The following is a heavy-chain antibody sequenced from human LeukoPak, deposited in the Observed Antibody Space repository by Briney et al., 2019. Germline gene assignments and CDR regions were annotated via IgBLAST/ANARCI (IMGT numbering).Heavy chain of an antibody. CDR1: GFTFTSYG. D-gene: IGHD5-18*01. CDR3: AAQARIQLWSRNDY. Sequence: PGGSLRLSCAASGFTFTSYGMHWVRRAPGKGLEWVAVISYDGSNKYYADSVKGRFTISRDNSKNTLYLQMNSLRAEDTAVYYCAAQARIQLWSRNDYWGQGTLVTVSS. J-gene: IGHJ4*02. V-gene: IGHV3-30*03. CDR2: ISYDGSNK.